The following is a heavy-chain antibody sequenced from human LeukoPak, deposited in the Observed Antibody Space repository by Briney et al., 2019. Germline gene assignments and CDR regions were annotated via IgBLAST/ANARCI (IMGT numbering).Heavy chain of an antibody. CDR3: ARDEEWLRFTSGDLRPQFYYGMDV. D-gene: IGHD5-12*01. V-gene: IGHV3-30-3*01. CDR1: GFTFSDYA. J-gene: IGHJ6*02. CDR2: ISYDGSNK. Sequence: GGSLRLSCVASGFTFSDYAMHWVRQAPGKGLEWVAVISYDGSNKYSADSVKGRFTISRDNSKNTLYLQMNSLRAEDTAVYSCARDEEWLRFTSGDLRPQFYYGMDVWGQGTTVTVSS.